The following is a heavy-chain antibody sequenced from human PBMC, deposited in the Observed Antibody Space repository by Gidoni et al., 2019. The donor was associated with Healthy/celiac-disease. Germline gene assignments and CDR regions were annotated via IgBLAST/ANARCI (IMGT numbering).Heavy chain of an antibody. V-gene: IGHV4-59*01. CDR1: GGSISSYY. Sequence: QVQLQESGTGLVKPSETLSLTCTVSGGSISSYYWSWIRQPPGQGLEWIGYIYYSGSTNYNPSLKSRVTISVDTSKNQFSLKLSSVTAADTAVYYCARAVYGLRWYWYFDLWGRGTLVTVFS. CDR3: ARAVYGLRWYWYFDL. CDR2: IYYSGST. J-gene: IGHJ2*01. D-gene: IGHD4-17*01.